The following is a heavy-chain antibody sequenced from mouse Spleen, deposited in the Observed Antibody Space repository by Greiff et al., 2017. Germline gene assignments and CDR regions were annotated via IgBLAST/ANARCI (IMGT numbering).Heavy chain of an antibody. Sequence: QVQLKQSGAELVRPGTSVKVSCKASGYVFTNYLIEWVKQRPGQGLEWIGVINPGSGGTNYNEKFKGKATLTADKSSSTAYMQLSSLTSDDSAVYFCARTRGYAMDYWGQGTSVTVSS. CDR1: GYVFTNYL. CDR3: ARTRGYAMDY. J-gene: IGHJ4*01. V-gene: IGHV1-54*01. CDR2: INPGSGGT.